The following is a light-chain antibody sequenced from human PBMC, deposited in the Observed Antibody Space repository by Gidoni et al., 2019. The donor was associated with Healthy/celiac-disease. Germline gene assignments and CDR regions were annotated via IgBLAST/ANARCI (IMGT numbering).Light chain of an antibody. CDR1: QDISNY. V-gene: IGKV1-33*01. CDR2: DAS. CDR3: QQYDNLCT. Sequence: RVTITCQASQDISNYLNWYQQKPGKAPKLLIYDASNLETGVPSRFSGSGSGTDFTFTISSLQPEDIATYYCQQYDNLCTFGQGTKLEIK. J-gene: IGKJ2*02.